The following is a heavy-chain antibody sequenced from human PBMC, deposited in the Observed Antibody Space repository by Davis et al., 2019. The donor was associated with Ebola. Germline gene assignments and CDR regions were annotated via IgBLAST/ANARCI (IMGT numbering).Heavy chain of an antibody. CDR1: GYTFTSYY. CDR2: INPSGGST. Sequence: ASVKVSCKASGYTFTSYYMYWVRQAPGQGLEWMGIINPSGGSTTYAQKFQGRVTMTRDTSTSTVYMELSSLRSEDTAMYYCARGNRGGDILTGCFFDYWGQGTLVTVSS. D-gene: IGHD3-9*01. CDR3: ARGNRGGDILTGCFFDY. J-gene: IGHJ4*02. V-gene: IGHV1-46*03.